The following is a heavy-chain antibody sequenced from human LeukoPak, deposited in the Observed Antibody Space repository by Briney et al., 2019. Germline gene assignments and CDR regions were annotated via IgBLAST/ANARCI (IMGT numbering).Heavy chain of an antibody. CDR2: IYYRGST. D-gene: IGHD6-19*01. J-gene: IGHJ4*02. Sequence: SETLSLTCTVSGGSISSSSYYWGWIRQPPGKGLEWIGYIYYRGSTNYNPSLKSRVTISLDTSNNQFSLKLTSVTAADTAVYYCARSRGDSTGWYTFDYWGQGTLVTVSS. V-gene: IGHV4-61*05. CDR3: ARSRGDSTGWYTFDY. CDR1: GGSISSSSYY.